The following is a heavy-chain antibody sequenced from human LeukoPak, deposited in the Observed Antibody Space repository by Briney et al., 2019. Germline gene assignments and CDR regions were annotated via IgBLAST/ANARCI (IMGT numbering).Heavy chain of an antibody. Sequence: SGTLSLTCTVSGGSISSSSYYWGWIRQPPGKGLEWIGEINHSGSTNYNPSLKSRVTISVDTSKNQFSLKLSSVTAADTAVYCCARLQIRQWLVRGWDYWGQGTLVTVSS. J-gene: IGHJ4*02. V-gene: IGHV4-39*07. CDR2: INHSGST. CDR1: GGSISSSSYY. CDR3: ARLQIRQWLVRGWDY. D-gene: IGHD6-19*01.